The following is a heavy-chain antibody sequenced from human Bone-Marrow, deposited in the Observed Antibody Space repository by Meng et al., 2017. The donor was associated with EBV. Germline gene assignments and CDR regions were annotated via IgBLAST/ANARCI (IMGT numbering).Heavy chain of an antibody. CDR1: EFTLSSYW. V-gene: IGHV3-74*01. Sequence: GRVVGAGGGVVRAGGSLIRPFEASEFTLSSYWMHWVRQAPGKGLVWVSRINEDGSFTTYADSVKGRFTISRDNAKNTLYLQMNSLRAEDTAVYYCSRDLVGSADSWGQGTLVTASS. CDR3: SRDLVGSADS. D-gene: IGHD2-8*02. CDR2: INEDGSFT. J-gene: IGHJ4*02.